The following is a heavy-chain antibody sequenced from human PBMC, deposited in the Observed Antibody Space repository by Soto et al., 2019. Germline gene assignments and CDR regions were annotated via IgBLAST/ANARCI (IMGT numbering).Heavy chain of an antibody. CDR2: IYYSGST. CDR3: ARLRDYGGNFDY. V-gene: IGHV4-59*08. D-gene: IGHD4-17*01. Sequence: SETLSLTCTVSGGSLSSYYWTWIRQPPGKGLEWIGYIYYSGSTYYNPSLKSRVTISVDTSKNQFSLKLSSVTAADTAVYYCARLRDYGGNFDYWGQGTLVTVSS. J-gene: IGHJ4*02. CDR1: GGSLSSYY.